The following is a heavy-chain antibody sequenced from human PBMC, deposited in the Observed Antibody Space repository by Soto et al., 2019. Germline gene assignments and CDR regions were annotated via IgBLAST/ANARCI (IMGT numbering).Heavy chain of an antibody. CDR2: IYYSGST. Sequence: SETLSLTCTVSGGSISSYYWSWIRQPPGKGLEWIGYIYYSGSTNYNPSLKSRVTISVDTSKNQFSLKLSSVTAADTAVYYCARPFAGYSSGWYFDYWGQGTLVTVSS. D-gene: IGHD6-19*01. J-gene: IGHJ4*02. CDR3: ARPFAGYSSGWYFDY. CDR1: GGSISSYY. V-gene: IGHV4-59*01.